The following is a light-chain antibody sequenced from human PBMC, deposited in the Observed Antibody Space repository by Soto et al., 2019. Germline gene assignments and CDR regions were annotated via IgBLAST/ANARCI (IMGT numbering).Light chain of an antibody. CDR1: SSDVGGYNY. Sequence: QSALAQPASVSGSPRQSITISCTGTSSDVGGYNYVSWYQQHPGKAPKLIFYDVSNRPSGVSNRFSGSKSGNTASLTISGLQAEDEADYYCSSYTSSRTYIFGTGTKVTVL. V-gene: IGLV2-14*03. CDR3: SSYTSSRTYI. J-gene: IGLJ1*01. CDR2: DVS.